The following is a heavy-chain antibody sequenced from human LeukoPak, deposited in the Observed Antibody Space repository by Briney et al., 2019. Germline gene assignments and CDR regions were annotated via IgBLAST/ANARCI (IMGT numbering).Heavy chain of an antibody. Sequence: GGSLRLSCAASGFTFSSYAVHWVRQAPGKGLEWVAVISYDGSNKYYADSVKGRFTISRDNSKNTLYLQMNSLRAEDTAVYYCARDEGIQLWFFTSLDYWGQGTLVTVSS. CDR3: ARDEGIQLWFFTSLDY. J-gene: IGHJ4*02. D-gene: IGHD5-18*01. V-gene: IGHV3-30-3*01. CDR1: GFTFSSYA. CDR2: ISYDGSNK.